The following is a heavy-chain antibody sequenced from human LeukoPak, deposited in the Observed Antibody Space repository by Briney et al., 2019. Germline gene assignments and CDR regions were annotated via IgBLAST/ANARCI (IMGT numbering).Heavy chain of an antibody. CDR2: ISTYNGNT. J-gene: IGHJ4*01. Sequence: ASVTVSCTASGYTFTIYSITWVRQAPGQGLEWMGWISTYNGNTNYAQNIEDRVMLTTDTSTSTAYMELKSLRSDDTAVYYCARTATGWRYIYDYWGQGTLVTVSS. CDR1: GYTFTIYS. D-gene: IGHD3-16*02. V-gene: IGHV1-18*01. CDR3: ARTATGWRYIYDY.